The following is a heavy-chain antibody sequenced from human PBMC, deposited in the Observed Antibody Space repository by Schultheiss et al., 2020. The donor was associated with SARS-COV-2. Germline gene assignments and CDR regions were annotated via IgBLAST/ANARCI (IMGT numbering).Heavy chain of an antibody. CDR2: ISAYNGNT. V-gene: IGHV1-18*04. CDR1: GYTFTGYY. J-gene: IGHJ4*02. D-gene: IGHD2-2*02. Sequence: ASVKVSCKASGYTFTGYYMHWVRQAPGQGLEWMGWISAYNGNTNYAQKLQGRVTMTTDTYTSTAYMELRSLRSDDTAVYYCARDAEHLGDTRIFDFWGQGTLVTVSS. CDR3: ARDAEHLGDTRIFDF.